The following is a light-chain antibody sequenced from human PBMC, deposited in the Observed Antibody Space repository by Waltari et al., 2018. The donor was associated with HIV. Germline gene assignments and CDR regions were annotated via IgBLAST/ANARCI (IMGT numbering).Light chain of an antibody. J-gene: IGKJ2*01. V-gene: IGKV3-11*01. CDR3: QQRSNWPPKYT. CDR2: DAS. Sequence: EIVLTQSPATLSLSPGDRATPSCRASQSVSSYLAWYQQKPGQAPRLLIYDASNRATGIPARFSGSGSGTDFTLTISSLEPEDFAVYYCQQRSNWPPKYTFGQGTKLEIK. CDR1: QSVSSY.